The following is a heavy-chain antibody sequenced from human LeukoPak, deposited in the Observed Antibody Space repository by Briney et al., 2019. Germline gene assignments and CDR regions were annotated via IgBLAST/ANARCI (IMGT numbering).Heavy chain of an antibody. D-gene: IGHD1-26*01. CDR3: ARGGMGATTLDY. CDR1: GYSISSGYY. V-gene: IGHV4-38-2*02. CDR2: IYYSGST. J-gene: IGHJ4*02. Sequence: SETLSLTCTVSGYSISSGYYWGWIRQPPGKGLEWIGSIYYSGSTYYNSSLKSRVTISVDTSKNQFSLKLSSVTAADTAVYYCARGGMGATTLDYWGQGTLVTVSS.